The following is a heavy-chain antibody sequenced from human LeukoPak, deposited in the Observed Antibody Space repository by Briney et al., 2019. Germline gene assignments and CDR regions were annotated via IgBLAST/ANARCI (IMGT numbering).Heavy chain of an antibody. CDR1: GGTFSSYA. J-gene: IGHJ4*02. D-gene: IGHD3-22*01. CDR3: ARGEDYYDSSGATDY. V-gene: IGHV1-69*13. CDR2: IIPIFGTA. Sequence: SVKVSCKASGGTFSSYAISWVRQAPGQGLEWVGGIIPIFGTANYAQKFQGRVTITADESTSTAYMELSSLRSEDTAVYYCARGEDYYDSSGATDYWGQGTLVTVSS.